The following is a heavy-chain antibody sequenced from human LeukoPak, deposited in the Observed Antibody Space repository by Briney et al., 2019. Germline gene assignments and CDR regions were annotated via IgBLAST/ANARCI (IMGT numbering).Heavy chain of an antibody. CDR1: GYTFTGYY. CDR2: INPNSGGT. J-gene: IGHJ4*02. Sequence: ASVKVSCKASGYTFTGYYMHWVRQAPGQGLEWMGRINPNSGGTNYAQKFQGRVTMTRDTSISTAYMELSRLRSDDTAMYYCAREYSGYDWGQFDYWGQGTLVTVSS. CDR3: AREYSGYDWGQFDY. V-gene: IGHV1-2*06. D-gene: IGHD5-12*01.